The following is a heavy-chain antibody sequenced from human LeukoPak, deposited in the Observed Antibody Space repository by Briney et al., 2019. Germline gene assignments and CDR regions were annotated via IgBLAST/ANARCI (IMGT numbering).Heavy chain of an antibody. CDR2: MNHNGNVN. V-gene: IGHV3-7*01. J-gene: IGHJ4*02. Sequence: GGSLRLSCAASGFTFSSYWMNWARQAPGKGLEWVASMNHNGNVNYYVDSVRGRFTISRDNTMNSLYLQMSSLRAEDTAVYYCATDRGWRTSGYYLYYFEYWGQGTLVTFSS. CDR1: GFTFSSYW. D-gene: IGHD3-3*01. CDR3: ATDRGWRTSGYYLYYFEY.